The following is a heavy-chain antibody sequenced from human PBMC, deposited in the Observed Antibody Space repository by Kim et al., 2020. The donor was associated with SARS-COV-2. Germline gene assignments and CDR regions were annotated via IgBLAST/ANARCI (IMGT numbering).Heavy chain of an antibody. V-gene: IGHV4-59*01. CDR3: ARNNALDI. Sequence: SGSTTYNPSLKSRVTISLDTSKNQFSLKLNSVTAADTDVYYCARNNALDIWGQGTMVTVSS. J-gene: IGHJ3*02. CDR2: SGST.